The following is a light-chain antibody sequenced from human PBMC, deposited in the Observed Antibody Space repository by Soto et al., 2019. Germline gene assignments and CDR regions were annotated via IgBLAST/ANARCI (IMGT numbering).Light chain of an antibody. CDR2: SDN. CDR1: SSNIGSNT. Sequence: QSVLTQPPSASGTPGQRVTISCSGSSSNIGSNTVNWYQQLPGTAPNLLIYSDNQRPSGVPDRFSGSKSVTSASLAISGLQSEDEADYYCATWVDSLNGWVFGGGTTLTVL. V-gene: IGLV1-44*01. J-gene: IGLJ3*02. CDR3: ATWVDSLNGWV.